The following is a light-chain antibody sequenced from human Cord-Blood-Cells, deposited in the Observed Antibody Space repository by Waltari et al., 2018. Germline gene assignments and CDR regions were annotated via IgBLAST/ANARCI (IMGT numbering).Light chain of an antibody. Sequence: QSPLTQPASVSGSPGQSITLPCTGTSRDVGGYNYVSWYQQHPGKAPKLMIYDVSNRPSGVSNRFSGSKSGNTASLTISGLQAEDEADYYCSSYTSSSTVVFGGGTKLTVL. CDR3: SSYTSSSTVV. J-gene: IGLJ2*01. CDR2: DVS. V-gene: IGLV2-14*01. CDR1: SRDVGGYNY.